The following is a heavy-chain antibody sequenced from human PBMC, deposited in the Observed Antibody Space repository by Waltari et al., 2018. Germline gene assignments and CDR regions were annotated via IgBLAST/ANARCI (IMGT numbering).Heavy chain of an antibody. Sequence: QVQLQESGPGLVKPSETLSLTCTVSGGSISSYYWSWIRQPAGKGLEWIGYIYYSGSTYYNPSLKSRVTISVDTSKNQFSLKLSSVTAADTAVYYCARGVVYSSGWVPYYFDYWGQGTLVTVSS. V-gene: IGHV4-59*06. D-gene: IGHD6-19*01. CDR2: IYYSGST. CDR3: ARGVVYSSGWVPYYFDY. J-gene: IGHJ4*02. CDR1: GGSISSYY.